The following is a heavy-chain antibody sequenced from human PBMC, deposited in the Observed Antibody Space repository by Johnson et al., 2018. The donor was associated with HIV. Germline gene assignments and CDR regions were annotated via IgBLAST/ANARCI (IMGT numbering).Heavy chain of an antibody. CDR2: ISYDGSNK. Sequence: QMQLVESGGGVVQPGRSLRLSCEASGFTFSSYAMHWVRQAPGKGLEWVAVISYDGSNKYYADSVKGRFTISRDNSKNTLYLQMNSLRAEDTAVYYCARDAPDSGSYHAFDIWGQGTMVTVSS. V-gene: IGHV3-30*04. CDR3: ARDAPDSGSYHAFDI. D-gene: IGHD1-26*01. CDR1: GFTFSSYA. J-gene: IGHJ3*02.